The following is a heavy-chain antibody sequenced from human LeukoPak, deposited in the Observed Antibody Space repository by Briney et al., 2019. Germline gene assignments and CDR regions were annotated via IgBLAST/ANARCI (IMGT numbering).Heavy chain of an antibody. CDR1: GFTFSSYG. J-gene: IGHJ4*02. CDR3: AKVLYDILTGYYGPQDY. D-gene: IGHD3-9*01. Sequence: GSLRLSCAASGFTFSSYGMHWVRQAPGKGLEWVAVISYDGSNKYYADSVKGRFTISRDNSKNTLYLQMNSLRAEDTAVYYCAKVLYDILTGYYGPQDYWGQGTLVTVSS. CDR2: ISYDGSNK. V-gene: IGHV3-30*18.